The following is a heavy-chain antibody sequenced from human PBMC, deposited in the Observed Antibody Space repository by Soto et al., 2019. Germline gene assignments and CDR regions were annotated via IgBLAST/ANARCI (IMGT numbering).Heavy chain of an antibody. CDR1: GYTFTSYD. Sequence: QVQLVQSGAEVKKPGASVKVSCKASGYTFTSYDINWVRQATGQGLEWMGWMNSNSGNTGYAQKFQGRVTITRNTSISTAYMELSSLRSEDTAVYYCASSPVQGSGWYADYWGQGTLVTVSS. J-gene: IGHJ4*02. CDR3: ASSPVQGSGWYADY. V-gene: IGHV1-8*01. D-gene: IGHD6-19*01. CDR2: MNSNSGNT.